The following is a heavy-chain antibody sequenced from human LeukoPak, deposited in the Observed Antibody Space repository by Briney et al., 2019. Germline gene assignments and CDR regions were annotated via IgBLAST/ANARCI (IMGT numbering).Heavy chain of an antibody. D-gene: IGHD1-1*01. Sequence: ASVKVSCKASGGTFSSYAISWVRQSPGQGLEWMGGIIPIFGTANYAQKFQGRVTITADESTSTAYMELSSLRSEDTAVYYCARDGVERRFDYWGQGTLVTVSS. CDR1: GGTFSSYA. CDR2: IIPIFGTA. CDR3: ARDGVERRFDY. V-gene: IGHV1-69*13. J-gene: IGHJ4*02.